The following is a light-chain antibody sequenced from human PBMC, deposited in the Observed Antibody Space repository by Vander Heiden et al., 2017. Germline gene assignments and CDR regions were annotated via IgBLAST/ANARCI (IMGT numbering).Light chain of an antibody. Sequence: SSELTQDPAVSVALGPTVRITCQGDSLRSYYASWFQQKPGQAPLLIIYGENNRPSGIPDRFSGSSSGNTASLTITGAQAEDEADYYCNSRDSSGNHLEVFGGGTKLTVL. J-gene: IGLJ3*02. CDR3: NSRDSSGNHLEV. CDR1: SLRSYY. V-gene: IGLV3-19*01. CDR2: GEN.